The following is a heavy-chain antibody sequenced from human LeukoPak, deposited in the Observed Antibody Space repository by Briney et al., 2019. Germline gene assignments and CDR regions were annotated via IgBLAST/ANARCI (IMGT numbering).Heavy chain of an antibody. CDR2: ISGSGDST. J-gene: IGHJ4*02. V-gene: IGHV3-23*01. CDR1: GFTFSSYA. D-gene: IGHD6-13*01. CDR3: AKTRPLDSSSWSHGDY. Sequence: GGSLRLSCAASGFTFSSYAMSWVRQAPGKGLEWVSAISGSGDSTYYGDSVKGRFTISRDNSKNTLYLQMNSLRAEDTAVYYCAKTRPLDSSSWSHGDYWGQGTLVTVST.